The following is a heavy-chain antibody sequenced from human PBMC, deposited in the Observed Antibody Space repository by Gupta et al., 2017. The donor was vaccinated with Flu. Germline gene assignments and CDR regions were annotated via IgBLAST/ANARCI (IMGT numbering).Heavy chain of an antibody. J-gene: IGHJ5*02. V-gene: IGHV4-39*01. CDR3: ARHKNSYDSSGPPGWFDP. Sequence: LPLQESGPGLVKPSETLSLTCTVPGGSISSTSYSWGWIRQPPGKALELIGNFYDSGSTSYNPSLKSRVTISVDTSRTQFSLKLSSVTAADTAVYYCARHKNSYDSSGPPGWFDPWGQGTLVTVSS. D-gene: IGHD3-22*01. CDR2: FYDSGST. CDR1: GGSISSTSYS.